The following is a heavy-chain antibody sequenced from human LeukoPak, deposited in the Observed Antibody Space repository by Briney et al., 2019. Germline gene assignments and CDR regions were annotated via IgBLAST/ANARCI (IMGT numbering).Heavy chain of an antibody. J-gene: IGHJ6*02. Sequence: GASVKVSCKASGGTFSSYAISWVRQAPGQGLEWMGGIIPIFGTANYAQKFQGRVTITADESTSTAYMELSSLRSEDTAVYSCARGVRRVVVAATSYGMGVWGQGTTVTVSS. CDR3: ARGVRRVVVAATSYGMGV. V-gene: IGHV1-69*13. CDR1: GGTFSSYA. CDR2: IIPIFGTA. D-gene: IGHD2-15*01.